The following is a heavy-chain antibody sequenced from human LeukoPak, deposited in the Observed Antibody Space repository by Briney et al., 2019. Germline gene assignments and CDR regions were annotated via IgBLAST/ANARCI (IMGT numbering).Heavy chain of an antibody. CDR2: ISNSGSIM. V-gene: IGHV3-48*03. CDR3: ARDWRSSWSVFDY. D-gene: IGHD6-13*01. J-gene: IGHJ4*02. CDR1: GFVFSSYE. Sequence: PGGSLRLSCAASGFVFSSYEMIWVRPAPGKGLAWVSYISNSGSIMYYADSVKGRFTISRDNAKNSLYLQMNSLRAEDTAVYYCARDWRSSWSVFDYWGQGTLVTVSS.